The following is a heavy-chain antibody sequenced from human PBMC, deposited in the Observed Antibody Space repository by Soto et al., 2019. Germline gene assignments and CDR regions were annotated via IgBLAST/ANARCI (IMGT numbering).Heavy chain of an antibody. J-gene: IGHJ3*02. CDR1: GASISSSSYY. V-gene: IGHV4-39*01. CDR2: ISYSVST. D-gene: IGHD7-27*01. CDR3: ARPPTANLDAFEI. Sequence: SETLSLTCTVSGASISSSSYYWGWIRQPPGKGLEWLGSISYSVSTFYNPSLKSRVTISVDTSENQFFMKLNAVAAADTAVYYCARPPTANLDAFEIWGQGTMVTVSS.